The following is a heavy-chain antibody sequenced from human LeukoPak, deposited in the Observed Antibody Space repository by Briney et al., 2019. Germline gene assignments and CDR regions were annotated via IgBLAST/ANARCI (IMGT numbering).Heavy chain of an antibody. V-gene: IGHV3-33*01. J-gene: IGHJ4*02. CDR3: ARDHGDYSGKDY. D-gene: IGHD4-17*01. Sequence: TGGSLRLSCAASGFIFSSYGMHWVRQAPGKGLEWVAVTWYDGSNKYYADAVKGRFTISRDNSKNTLYLQMNSLRAEDTAVYFCARDHGDYSGKDYWGQGTQVTVSS. CDR2: TWYDGSNK. CDR1: GFIFSSYG.